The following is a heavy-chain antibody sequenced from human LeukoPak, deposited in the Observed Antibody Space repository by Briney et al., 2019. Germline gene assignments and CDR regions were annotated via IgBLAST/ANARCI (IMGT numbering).Heavy chain of an antibody. CDR1: GGTFISYA. CDR3: ARYRTYYDRSGYFDY. V-gene: IGHV1-69*05. J-gene: IGHJ4*02. CDR2: IIPIFGTA. Sequence: SVKVSCKASGGTFISYAISWVRQAPGQGLEWMGGIIPIFGTANYAQKFQGRVTITTDESTSTAYMELSSLRSEDTAVYYCARYRTYYDRSGYFDYWGQGTLVTVSS. D-gene: IGHD3-22*01.